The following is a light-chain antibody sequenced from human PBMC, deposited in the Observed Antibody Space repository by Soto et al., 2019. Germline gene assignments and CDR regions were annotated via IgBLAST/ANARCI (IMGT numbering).Light chain of an antibody. J-gene: IGKJ1*01. CDR3: QHYNVYPWT. CDR2: AAS. Sequence: QSPSSLSASVGDRVTITCRASQSISSYLNWYQQKPGKAPKLLIYAASSLQSGVPSRFSGSGSGTDFTLTISSLQPDDFATYYCQHYNVYPWTFGQGTKVDIK. V-gene: IGKV1-39*01. CDR1: QSISSY.